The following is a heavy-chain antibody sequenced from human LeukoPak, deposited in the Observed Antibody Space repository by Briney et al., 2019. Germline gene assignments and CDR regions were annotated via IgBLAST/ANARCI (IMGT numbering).Heavy chain of an antibody. CDR2: ISYDESNK. J-gene: IGHJ4*02. CDR1: GFTFSLYW. Sequence: GGSLRLSCAASGFTFSLYWMNWVRQAPGKGLEWVAVISYDESNKYYADSVKGRFTISRDNSKNTLYLQMNSLKAEDTAVYYCARDQHSSGWYYFDYWGQGTLVTVSS. V-gene: IGHV3-30-3*01. CDR3: ARDQHSSGWYYFDY. D-gene: IGHD6-19*01.